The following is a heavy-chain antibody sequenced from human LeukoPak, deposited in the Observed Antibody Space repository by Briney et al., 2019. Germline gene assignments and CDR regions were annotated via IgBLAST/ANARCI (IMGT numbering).Heavy chain of an antibody. V-gene: IGHV4-39*01. Sequence: PETLSLTCTVSGGSISSSSYYWGWIRQPPGKGLEWIGSIYYSGSTYYNPSLKSRVTISVDTSKNQFSLKLSSVTAADTAVYYCARTRTARDTTEDAFDIWGQGTMVTVSS. CDR3: ARTRTARDTTEDAFDI. CDR2: IYYSGST. CDR1: GGSISSSSYY. D-gene: IGHD1-1*01. J-gene: IGHJ3*02.